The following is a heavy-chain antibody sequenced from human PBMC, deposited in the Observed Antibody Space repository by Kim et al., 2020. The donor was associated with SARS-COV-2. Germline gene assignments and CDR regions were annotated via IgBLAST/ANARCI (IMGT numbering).Heavy chain of an antibody. Sequence: SETLSLTCTVSGGSISSYYWSWIRQPPGKGLEWIGYIYYSGSTNYNPSLKSRVTISVDTSKNQFSLKLSSVTAADTAVYYCARARIRHPWDFQHWGQGTLVTVSS. CDR1: GGSISSYY. CDR3: ARARIRHPWDFQH. J-gene: IGHJ1*01. CDR2: IYYSGST. D-gene: IGHD7-27*01. V-gene: IGHV4-59*13.